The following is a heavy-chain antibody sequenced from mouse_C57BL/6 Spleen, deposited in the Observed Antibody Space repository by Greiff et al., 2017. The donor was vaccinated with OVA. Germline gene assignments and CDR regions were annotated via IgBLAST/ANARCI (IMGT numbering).Heavy chain of an antibody. CDR3: VRWDWDEAY. V-gene: IGHV10-1*01. CDR2: IRSKSNNYAT. D-gene: IGHD4-1*01. Sequence: EVQLVESGGGLVQPKGSLKLSCADSGFSFNTYAMNWVRQAPGKGLEWVARIRSKSNNYATYYADSVKDRFTISRDDSESMLYLQMNNLKTEDTAMYYCVRWDWDEAYWGQGTLVTVSA. CDR1: GFSFNTYA. J-gene: IGHJ3*01.